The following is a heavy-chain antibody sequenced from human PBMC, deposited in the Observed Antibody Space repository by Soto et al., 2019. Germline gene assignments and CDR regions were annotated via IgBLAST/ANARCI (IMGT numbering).Heavy chain of an antibody. CDR3: ARGAYDSPFFGNYYYYYMDV. J-gene: IGHJ6*03. Sequence: SETLSLTCTVSGGSISSGGYYWSWIRQHPGKGLEWIGYIYYSGSTYYNPSLKSRVTISVDTSKNQFSLKLSSVTAADTAVYYCARGAYDSPFFGNYYYYYMDVWGKGTTVTVSS. CDR2: IYYSGST. D-gene: IGHD3-3*01. CDR1: GGSISSGGYY. V-gene: IGHV4-31*03.